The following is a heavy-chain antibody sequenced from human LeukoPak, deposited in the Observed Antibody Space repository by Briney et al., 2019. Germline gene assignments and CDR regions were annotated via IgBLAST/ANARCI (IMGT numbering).Heavy chain of an antibody. CDR1: VFTFSSYA. V-gene: IGHV3-30-3*01. J-gene: IGHJ4*02. D-gene: IGHD3-22*01. CDR3: ARDRYYYDSSGYYAL. Sequence: GGSLRLSCAASVFTFSSYAMHWVRQAPGKGLEWVAVISYDGSNKYYADSVKGRFTISRDNSKNTLYLQMNSLRAEDTAVYYCARDRYYYDSSGYYALWGQGTLVTVSS. CDR2: ISYDGSNK.